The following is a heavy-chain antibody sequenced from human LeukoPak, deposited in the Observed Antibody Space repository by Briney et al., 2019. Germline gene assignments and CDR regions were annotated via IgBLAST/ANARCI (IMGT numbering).Heavy chain of an antibody. D-gene: IGHD6-13*01. CDR3: ARGGSSWYYYNTVFDY. J-gene: IGHJ4*02. CDR1: GFTFSSYW. V-gene: IGHV3-7*01. CDR2: IKQDGSEK. Sequence: PGGSLRLSCAASGFTFSSYWMSWVHQAPGKGLEWVANIKQDGSEKYYVDSVKGRFTISRDNAKNSLYLQMNSLRAEDTAVYYCARGGSSWYYYNTVFDYWGQGTLVTVSS.